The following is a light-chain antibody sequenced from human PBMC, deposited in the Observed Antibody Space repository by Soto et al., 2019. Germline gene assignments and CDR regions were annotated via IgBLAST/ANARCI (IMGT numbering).Light chain of an antibody. CDR1: QSVSGN. CDR2: GAS. V-gene: IGKV3-15*01. CDR3: QQYNNWPPVSLT. Sequence: EIVMTQSPATLSVSPGERATLSCRASQSVSGNLAWYQQKPGQAPRLLIYGASTRATGIPARFSGSGSGTEFTLTISSLQSEDFAVYYCQQYNNWPPVSLTFGGGTKVEIK. J-gene: IGKJ4*01.